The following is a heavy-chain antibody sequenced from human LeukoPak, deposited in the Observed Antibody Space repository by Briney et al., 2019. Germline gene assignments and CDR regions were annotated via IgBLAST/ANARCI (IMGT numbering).Heavy chain of an antibody. CDR3: ARGCYYERSGYCPFDY. D-gene: IGHD3-22*01. Sequence: GGSLRLSCAASGFIVSNNYMNWVRQAPGKGLEWVSIIYSGGGTYYADSVKGRFTISRDNSKNTLYLQMNSLRADNTAVYYCARGCYYERSGYCPFDYWGPGTLVTVSS. V-gene: IGHV3-53*01. CDR2: IYSGGGT. CDR1: GFIVSNNY. J-gene: IGHJ4*02.